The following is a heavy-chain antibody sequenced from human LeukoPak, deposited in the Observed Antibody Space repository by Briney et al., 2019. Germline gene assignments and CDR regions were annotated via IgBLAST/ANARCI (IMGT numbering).Heavy chain of an antibody. CDR1: GFTFSSYS. CDR2: ISSSSSTI. V-gene: IGHV3-48*04. D-gene: IGHD1-26*01. CDR3: TNFQTVGVKPFEH. J-gene: IGHJ5*02. Sequence: PGGSLRLSCAASGFTFSSYSMNWVRQAPGKGLEWVSYISSSSSTIYYADSVKGRFTISRDNAKNSLYLQMEGLRVEDTAVYYCTNFQTVGVKPFEHWGQGTLVTVSS.